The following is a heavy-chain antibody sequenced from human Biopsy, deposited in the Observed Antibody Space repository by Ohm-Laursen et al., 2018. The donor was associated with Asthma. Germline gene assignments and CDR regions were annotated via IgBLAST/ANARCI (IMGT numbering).Heavy chain of an antibody. CDR1: GFSFSNFA. V-gene: IGHV3-30*01. J-gene: IGHJ3*02. CDR2: ISKDASTQ. Sequence: SLRLSCAASGFSFSNFAIHWVRQAPGKGLEWVGVISKDASTQDYADSVRGRFTMARDNSKNTLGLQMNSLREEDTAVYYCVRDGTDDAFDIWGQGTVVSVSS. D-gene: IGHD1-1*01. CDR3: VRDGTDDAFDI.